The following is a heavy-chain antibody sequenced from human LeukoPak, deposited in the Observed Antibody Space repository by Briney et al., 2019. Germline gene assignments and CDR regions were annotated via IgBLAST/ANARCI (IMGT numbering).Heavy chain of an antibody. D-gene: IGHD3-10*01. Sequence: GGSLRLSCAASGFTFGSYTIHWVRQAPGKGLEWVAVISYDGSNKYYADSVKGRFTISRDNFNNTLCLQMNSLRAEDTAVYYCARDSGSGSRHSNLDYWGQGTLVTVSS. CDR3: ARDSGSGSRHSNLDY. CDR1: GFTFGSYT. V-gene: IGHV3-30-3*01. CDR2: ISYDGSNK. J-gene: IGHJ4*02.